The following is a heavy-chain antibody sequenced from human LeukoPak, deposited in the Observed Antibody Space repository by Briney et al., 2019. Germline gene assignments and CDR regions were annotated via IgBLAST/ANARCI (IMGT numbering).Heavy chain of an antibody. CDR1: GFTFNIYW. CDR2: INQDGSDK. J-gene: IGHJ4*02. D-gene: IGHD5-24*01. Sequence: GGSLRLSCAASGFTFNIYWMSWVRQAPGKGLEWVANINQDGSDKYYVDSAKGRFIISRDNAKNSLYLQMNSLRAEDTAVYYCARRDGYNTFYFEYWGQGTLVTVSS. V-gene: IGHV3-7*01. CDR3: ARRDGYNTFYFEY.